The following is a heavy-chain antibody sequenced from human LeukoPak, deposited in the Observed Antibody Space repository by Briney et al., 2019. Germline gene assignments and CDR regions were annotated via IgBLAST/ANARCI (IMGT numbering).Heavy chain of an antibody. CDR3: AREGRGSSADAFDL. Sequence: GGSLRLSCAASGFTFSSYEMHWVRQSAGKGLEWVSAVGVVGDTFYTGSVKGRFTISRENAENSFFLQMNSPRAGDTAVYYCAREGRGSSADAFDLWGQGTMVTVSS. J-gene: IGHJ3*01. CDR1: GFTFSSYE. D-gene: IGHD1-26*01. V-gene: IGHV3-13*01. CDR2: VGVVGDT.